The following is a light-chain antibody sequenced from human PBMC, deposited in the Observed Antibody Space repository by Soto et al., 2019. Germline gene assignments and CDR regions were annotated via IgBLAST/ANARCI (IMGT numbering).Light chain of an antibody. CDR1: SSNIGSNY. J-gene: IGLJ2*01. CDR2: SNN. V-gene: IGLV1-47*02. CDR3: AAWDDSLSGPV. Sequence: QSVLTQPPSASGTPGQRVTISCSGSSSNIGSNYVYWYQQFPGTAPKLLIYSNNQRPSGVPDRFSGSKSGTSASLAISGLRSEDEADYHCAAWDDSLSGPVFGGGTKLPVL.